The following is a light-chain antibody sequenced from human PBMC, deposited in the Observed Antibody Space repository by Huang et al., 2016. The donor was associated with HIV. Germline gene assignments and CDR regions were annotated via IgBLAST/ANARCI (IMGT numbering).Light chain of an antibody. J-gene: IGKJ1*01. V-gene: IGKV1-6*01. CDR2: AAS. CDR3: LQDYNYPRT. Sequence: AIQMTQSPSSLSASVGDRVTVTCRASQGIGNDLGWYQQKPGNAPKLLIYAASSLQSGVPSRFSGSGSGTDFTLTISSLQPEDFATYYCLQDYNYPRTFGQGTKVEIK. CDR1: QGIGND.